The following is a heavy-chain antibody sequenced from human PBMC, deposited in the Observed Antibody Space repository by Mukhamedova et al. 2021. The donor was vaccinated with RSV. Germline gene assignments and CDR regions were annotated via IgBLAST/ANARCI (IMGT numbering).Heavy chain of an antibody. D-gene: IGHD4-17*01. Sequence: KGRFTISRDNAKNSLYLQMNSLRVEDTALYYCARDGGGDYTSWYFDLWGRGTLVTVSS. V-gene: IGHV3-20*03. J-gene: IGHJ2*01. CDR3: ARDGGGDYTSWYFDL.